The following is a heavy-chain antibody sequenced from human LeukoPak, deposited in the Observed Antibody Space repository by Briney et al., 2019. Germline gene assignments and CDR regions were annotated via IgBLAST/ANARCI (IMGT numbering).Heavy chain of an antibody. V-gene: IGHV1-2*02. Sequence: SVNVSCKASRYTFTGYYMHWVRQAPGQGLEWMGWSKPNSGGTNNAQKFQGRVTKTRDTPISTAYMEPSSLRSDDTAVYYCARDPYDILTGWLYGMDVWGQGTTVTVSS. D-gene: IGHD3-9*01. CDR3: ARDPYDILTGWLYGMDV. CDR1: RYTFTGYY. J-gene: IGHJ6*02. CDR2: SKPNSGGT.